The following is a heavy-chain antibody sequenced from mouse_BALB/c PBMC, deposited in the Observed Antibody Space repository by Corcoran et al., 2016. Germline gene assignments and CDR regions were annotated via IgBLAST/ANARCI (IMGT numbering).Heavy chain of an antibody. V-gene: IGHV14-1*02. CDR1: GFNIKDYY. Sequence: EVQLQQSGAELVRPGALVKLSCKASGFNIKDYYMHWVKQRPEQGREWIGWIDPENGNTIYDPKFQGQASITADTSSNTPYLQLSSLTSEDTAVYYCHISTVVEASWGQGPLVTIAA. J-gene: IGHJ3*01. D-gene: IGHD1-1*01. CDR2: IDPENGNT. CDR3: HISTVVEAS.